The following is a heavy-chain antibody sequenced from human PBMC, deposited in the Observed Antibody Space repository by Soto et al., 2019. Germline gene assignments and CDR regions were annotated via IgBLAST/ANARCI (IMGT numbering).Heavy chain of an antibody. CDR2: IYYSGST. CDR1: GGSISSYY. D-gene: IGHD3-16*01. CDR3: ARHAGMGEFWYYYYYMDV. V-gene: IGHV4-59*08. Sequence: SETLSLTCTVSGGSISSYYWSWIRQPPGKGLEWIGYIYYSGSTNYNPSLKSRVTISVDTSKNQFSLKLSSVTAADTAVYYCARHAGMGEFWYYYYYMDVWGKGTTVTVSS. J-gene: IGHJ6*03.